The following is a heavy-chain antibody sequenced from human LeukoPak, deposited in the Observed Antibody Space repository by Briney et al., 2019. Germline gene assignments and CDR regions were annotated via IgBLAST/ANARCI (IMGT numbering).Heavy chain of an antibody. CDR2: ISGSDGST. Sequence: GGSLRLSCAASGFTFSIYAMSWVRQAPGKGLEWVSSISGSDGSTYYADSVRGRFTISRDNSKNTLFLQMNSLKTEDTAVYYCTSPRPRYQLPHGMDVWGQGTTVTVSS. D-gene: IGHD2-2*01. CDR3: TSPRPRYQLPHGMDV. V-gene: IGHV3-23*01. J-gene: IGHJ6*02. CDR1: GFTFSIYA.